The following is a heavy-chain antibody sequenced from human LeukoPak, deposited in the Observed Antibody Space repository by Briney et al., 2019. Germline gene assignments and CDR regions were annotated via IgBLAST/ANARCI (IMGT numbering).Heavy chain of an antibody. CDR3: ARKDFSSGSFSY. J-gene: IGHJ4*02. CDR2: IGLSGSPL. Sequence: PGGSLRLSCAVSGFPFTRFYMSWSRQAPGKGLEWISYIGLSGSPLDYADSVRVRFTISRDNARNSLYLEMNSLRAEDTAVYYCARKDFSSGSFSYWGQGTLVTVSS. D-gene: IGHD3-22*01. V-gene: IGHV3-11*04. CDR1: GFPFTRFY.